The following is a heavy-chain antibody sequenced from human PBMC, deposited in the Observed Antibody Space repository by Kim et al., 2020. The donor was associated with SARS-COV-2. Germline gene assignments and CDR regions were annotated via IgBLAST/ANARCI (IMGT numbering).Heavy chain of an antibody. J-gene: IGHJ4*02. Sequence: PSLTRRVTISIDTSGNQFSLKLSSVTAADTAVYYCARVTTSSWYSIDYWGQGTLVTVS. D-gene: IGHD6-13*01. CDR3: ARVTTSSWYSIDY. V-gene: IGHV4-59*01.